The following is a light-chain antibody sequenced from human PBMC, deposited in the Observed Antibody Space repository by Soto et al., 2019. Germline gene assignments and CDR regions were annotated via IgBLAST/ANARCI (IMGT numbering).Light chain of an antibody. J-gene: IGKJ5*01. V-gene: IGKV2-28*01. CDR1: QSLLHTNGYNY. CDR2: LGS. CDR3: MQALQTPVT. Sequence: EIVMTQSPLSLPVTPGEAASISCRSSQSLLHTNGYNYLDWYLQRPGHSPQLLIYLGSNRASGVPDRLSASGSGTDFTLKISRMEAGDVGVYYCMQALQTPVTFGQGTRLEIK.